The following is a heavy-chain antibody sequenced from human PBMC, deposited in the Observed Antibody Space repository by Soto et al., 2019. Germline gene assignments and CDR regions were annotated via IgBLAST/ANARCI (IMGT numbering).Heavy chain of an antibody. V-gene: IGHV3-7*01. Sequence: GGSLRLSCAASGFTFSSYWMSWVRQAPGKGLEWVANIKQDGSEKYYVDSVKGRFTISRDNAKNSLYLQMNSLRAEDTAVYYCARELGYYGSGSYYEDHYYFDYWGQGTLVTVSS. CDR1: GFTFSSYW. D-gene: IGHD3-10*01. CDR2: IKQDGSEK. CDR3: ARELGYYGSGSYYEDHYYFDY. J-gene: IGHJ4*02.